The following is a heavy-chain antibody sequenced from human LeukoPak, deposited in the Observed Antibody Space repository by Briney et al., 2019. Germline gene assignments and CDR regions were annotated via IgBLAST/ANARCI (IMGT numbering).Heavy chain of an antibody. CDR1: GGTFSSYA. D-gene: IGHD1-26*01. CDR3: ARGGIVGATTGMAV. V-gene: IGHV1-69*04. Sequence: RASVKVSCKASGGTFSSYAISWVRQAPGQGLEWMGRIIPILGIANYAQKFQGRVTITAHKSTSTAYMELSSLRSEDTAVYYCARGGIVGATTGMAVWGQGTTVTVSS. CDR2: IIPILGIA. J-gene: IGHJ6*02.